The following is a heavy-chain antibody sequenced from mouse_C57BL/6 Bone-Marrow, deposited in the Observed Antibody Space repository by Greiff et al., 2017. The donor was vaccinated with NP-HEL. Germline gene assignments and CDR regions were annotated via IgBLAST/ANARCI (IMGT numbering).Heavy chain of an antibody. CDR1: GFSLTSYG. CDR2: IWSGGST. CDR3: ARNAGTDYYFDY. V-gene: IGHV2-2*01. D-gene: IGHD4-1*01. J-gene: IGHJ2*01. Sequence: VQLVESGPGLVQPSQSLSITCTVSGFSLTSYGVHWVRQSPGKGLEWLGVIWSGGSTDYNAAFISRLSISKDNSKSQVFFKMNSLQADDTAIYYCARNAGTDYYFDYWGQGTTLTVSS.